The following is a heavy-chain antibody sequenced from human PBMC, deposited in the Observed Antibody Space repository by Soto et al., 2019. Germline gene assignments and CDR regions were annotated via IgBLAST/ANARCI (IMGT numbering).Heavy chain of an antibody. J-gene: IGHJ4*02. V-gene: IGHV4-31*03. CDR1: GGTITTGGHF. CDR2: IYYSGTT. D-gene: IGHD1-26*01. CDR3: ARVVSGSYLDY. Sequence: QVQLQESGPGLVKASQTLSLTCTVSGGTITTGGHFWSWIRQYPGKGLEWIGYIYYSGTTHYNPSLKSRVTISIVTSNNQFSLNLSSVTAADTAVYYCARVVSGSYLDYWGQGTLVTVSS.